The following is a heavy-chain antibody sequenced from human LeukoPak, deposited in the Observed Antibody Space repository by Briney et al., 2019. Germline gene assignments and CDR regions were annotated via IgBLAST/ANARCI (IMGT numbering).Heavy chain of an antibody. CDR1: GFTFNNPW. D-gene: IGHD2-15*01. CDR3: TTPARDFYYYGMEV. Sequence: GGSLRLSCAASGFTFNNPWMNWVRQAPGKGLEWVGRIKSKNDGGTTDYAAPVNGRFTISRDDSKNTLYLQMNSLKTEDTGVYYCTTPARDFYYYGMEVWGQGTTATVSS. J-gene: IGHJ6*02. V-gene: IGHV3-15*01. CDR2: IKSKNDGGTT.